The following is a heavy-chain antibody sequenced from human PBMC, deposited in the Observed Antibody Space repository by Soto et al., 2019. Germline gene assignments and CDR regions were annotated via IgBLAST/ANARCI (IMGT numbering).Heavy chain of an antibody. V-gene: IGHV4-34*01. Sequence: SETLSLTCAVYGGSFSGYYWSWIRQPPGKGLEWIGEINHSGSTNYNPSLKSRVTISVDTSKNQFSLKLSSVTAADTAVYYCARGGPPPALDYIWGSYRYAAFDIWGQGTMVTVSS. D-gene: IGHD3-16*02. CDR3: ARGGPPPALDYIWGSYRYAAFDI. CDR2: INHSGST. CDR1: GGSFSGYY. J-gene: IGHJ3*02.